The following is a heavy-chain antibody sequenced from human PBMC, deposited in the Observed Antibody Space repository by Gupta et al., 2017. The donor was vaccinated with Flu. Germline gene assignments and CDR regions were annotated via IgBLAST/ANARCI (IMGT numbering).Heavy chain of an antibody. D-gene: IGHD1-7*01. J-gene: IGHJ4*02. CDR1: GGSVSSTTDY. Sequence: QLQLQESGPGLVKPSETLSLICTVAGGSVSSTTDYWGWIRQPPGKGLEWIGSGAYNKRTDYNCSPPSRVTMSIDASKNQFSLNLKSVTAADTAMYYCVSHTVGTMMGYWGQGTLVTVSS. CDR2: GAYNKRT. V-gene: IGHV4-39*01. CDR3: VSHTVGTMMGY.